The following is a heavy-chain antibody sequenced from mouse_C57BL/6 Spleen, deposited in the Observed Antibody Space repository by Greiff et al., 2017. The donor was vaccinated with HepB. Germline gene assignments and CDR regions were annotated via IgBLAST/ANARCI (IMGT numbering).Heavy chain of an antibody. J-gene: IGHJ2*01. Sequence: EVQLQQSGPELVKPGASVKISCKASGYTFTDYYMNWVKQSHGKSLEWIGDINPNNGGTSYNQKFKGKATLTVDKSSSTAYMELRSLTSEDSAVYYCARGYYGPFDDWGQGTTLTVSS. V-gene: IGHV1-26*01. D-gene: IGHD1-1*01. CDR3: ARGYYGPFDD. CDR2: INPNNGGT. CDR1: GYTFTDYY.